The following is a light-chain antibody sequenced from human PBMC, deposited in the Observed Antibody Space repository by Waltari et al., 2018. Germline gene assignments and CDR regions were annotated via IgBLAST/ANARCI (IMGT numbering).Light chain of an antibody. CDR1: IPRPFY. Sequence: SSELTQDPAVSVALGQTVRITCHGDIPRPFYANWCRQKPGQAPELVIYGKNNRPSGIPDRFSASSSGTTTSLTITGAQAEDEADYYCSSRDISGDVVFGGGTELTVL. CDR3: SSRDISGDVV. J-gene: IGLJ2*01. CDR2: GKN. V-gene: IGLV3-19*01.